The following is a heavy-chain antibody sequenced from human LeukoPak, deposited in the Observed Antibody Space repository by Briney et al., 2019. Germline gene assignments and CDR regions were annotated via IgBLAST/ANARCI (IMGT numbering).Heavy chain of an antibody. J-gene: IGHJ4*02. Sequence: SETLSLTCTVSGGSISSGSYYWSWIRQPAGKGLEWIGRIYTSGSTNYNPSLKSRVTISVDTSKNQFSLKLSSVTAADTAVYYCARTPDYYDSSGYYWEDCWGQGTLVTVSS. CDR3: ARTPDYYDSSGYYWEDC. CDR2: IYTSGST. CDR1: GGSISSGSYY. V-gene: IGHV4-61*02. D-gene: IGHD3-22*01.